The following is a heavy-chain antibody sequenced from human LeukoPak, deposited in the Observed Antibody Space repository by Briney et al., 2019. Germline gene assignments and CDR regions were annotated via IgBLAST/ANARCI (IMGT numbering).Heavy chain of an antibody. CDR3: ATSATNYGGLFDS. V-gene: IGHV1-46*02. CDR1: GGTFNNYY. D-gene: IGHD4-23*01. CDR2: INPSGTST. J-gene: IGHJ4*02. Sequence: ASVKVSCKASGGTFNNYYVNWVRQAPGQGLEWMGIINPSGTSTNYAQGFQDRLTMTRDTSTTTVYMELSSLRSEDTAVYYCATSATNYGGLFDSWGQGTLVTVSS.